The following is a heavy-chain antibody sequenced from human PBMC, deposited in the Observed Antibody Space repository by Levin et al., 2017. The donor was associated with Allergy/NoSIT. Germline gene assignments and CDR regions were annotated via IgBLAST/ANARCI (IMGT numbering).Heavy chain of an antibody. CDR1: GGSISSSSYY. J-gene: IGHJ5*02. CDR2: IYYSGST. CDR3: ARPDIGHWFDP. D-gene: IGHD2-15*01. V-gene: IGHV4-39*01. Sequence: TTSETLSLTCTVSGGSISSSSYYWGWIRQPPGKGLEWIGSIYYSGSTYYNPSLKSRVTISVDTSKNQFSLKLSSVTAADTAVYYCARPDIGHWFDPWGQGTLVTVSS.